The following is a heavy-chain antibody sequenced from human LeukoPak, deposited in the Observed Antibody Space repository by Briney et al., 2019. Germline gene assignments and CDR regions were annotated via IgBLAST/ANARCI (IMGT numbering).Heavy chain of an antibody. CDR3: AREYSNYNYYYYYMDV. J-gene: IGHJ6*03. CDR1: GGSISSYY. V-gene: IGHV4-59*01. D-gene: IGHD4-11*01. CDR2: IYYSGST. Sequence: SETLSLTCTDSGGSISSYYWSWIRQPPGKGLDLIGSIYYSGSTNYNPSLKSRVTISVDTSKNQFSLKLSSVTAADTAVYYCAREYSNYNYYYYYMDVWGKGTTVTVSS.